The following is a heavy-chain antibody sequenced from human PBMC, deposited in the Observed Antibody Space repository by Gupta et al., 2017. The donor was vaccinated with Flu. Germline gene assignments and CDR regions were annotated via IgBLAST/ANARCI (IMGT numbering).Heavy chain of an antibody. D-gene: IGHD2-21*01. J-gene: IGHJ4*02. V-gene: IGHV3-33*01. Sequence: QVQLVESGGGVVQPGRSLRLSCAASGFTFSSYGMHWVRQAPGKGLEWVAVIWYDGSNKYYADSVKGRFTISRDNSKNTLYLQMNSLRAEDTAVYYCARDYSAGQYYFDYWGQGTLVTVSS. CDR2: IWYDGSNK. CDR3: ARDYSAGQYYFDY. CDR1: GFTFSSYG.